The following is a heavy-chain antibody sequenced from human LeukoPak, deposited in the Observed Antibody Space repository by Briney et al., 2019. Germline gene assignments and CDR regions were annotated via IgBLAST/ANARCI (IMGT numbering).Heavy chain of an antibody. Sequence: SETLSLTCTVSGGSISSSSYYWGWIRQPPGKGLEWIESIYYSGSTYYNPSLKSRVTISVDTSKNQFSLKLSSVTAADTAVYYCARRGTSFAMGTFDYWGQGTLVTVSS. D-gene: IGHD2-2*01. CDR3: ARRGTSFAMGTFDY. V-gene: IGHV4-39*01. J-gene: IGHJ4*02. CDR2: IYYSGST. CDR1: GGSISSSSYY.